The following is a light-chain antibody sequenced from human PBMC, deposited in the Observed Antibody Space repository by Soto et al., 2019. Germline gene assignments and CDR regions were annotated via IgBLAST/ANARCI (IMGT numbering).Light chain of an antibody. V-gene: IGLV2-11*01. J-gene: IGLJ2*01. Sequence: QSALTQPRSVSGSPGQSVTISCTGTSSDVGGYNFVSWYQHHPGKAPKLIIYDVTKRPSGVPDRFSGSKSGNTASLTISGLQAEDEADDYCFSYAGSYTFGVFGGGTKLTVL. CDR1: SSDVGGYNF. CDR3: FSYAGSYTFGV. CDR2: DVT.